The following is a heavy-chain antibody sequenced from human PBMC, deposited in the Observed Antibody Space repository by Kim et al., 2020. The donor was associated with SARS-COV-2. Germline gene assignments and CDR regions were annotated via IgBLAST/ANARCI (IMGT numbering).Heavy chain of an antibody. Sequence: GGSLRLSCAASGFTFSTYWMHWVRQAPEKGLVWVSRINSDGSNTSYADSVKGRFTISRDNAKNTLYLQMNSLRAEDTAVYYCARGIDCSGGSCYGCRWFDPCGQGTLVTVCS. CDR2: INSDGSNT. D-gene: IGHD2-15*01. CDR1: GFTFSTYW. CDR3: ARGIDCSGGSCYGCRWFDP. V-gene: IGHV3-74*01. J-gene: IGHJ5*02.